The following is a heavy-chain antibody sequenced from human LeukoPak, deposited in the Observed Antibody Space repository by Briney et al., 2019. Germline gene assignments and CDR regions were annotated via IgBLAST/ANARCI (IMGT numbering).Heavy chain of an antibody. Sequence: GGSLRLSCVASGFTFSSYAMSWVRQAPARGLVWVASLRGDGSTFYADSVKGRFTLSRDESRNTVYLQLTYLRVEDTAVYYCAKASWVSSADAVLWGQGTPVTVSS. D-gene: IGHD3-16*01. CDR2: LRGDGST. V-gene: IGHV3-23*01. CDR1: GFTFSSYA. J-gene: IGHJ4*02. CDR3: AKASWVSSADAVL.